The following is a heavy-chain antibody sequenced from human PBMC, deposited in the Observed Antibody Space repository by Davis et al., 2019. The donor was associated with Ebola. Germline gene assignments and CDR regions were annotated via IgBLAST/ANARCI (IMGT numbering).Heavy chain of an antibody. CDR2: IYAGDSDS. V-gene: IGHV5-51*01. CDR1: GYGFADYW. J-gene: IGHJ4*02. Sequence: GESLKISCKGSGYGFADYWIAWVRQTPGKGLEWMGIIYAGDSDSRYSPSFEGQVTISVDRSINTAYLQWRSPRASDTAIYYCARQESLYGWSDYWGQGTLVTVSS. D-gene: IGHD2-8*01. CDR3: ARQESLYGWSDY.